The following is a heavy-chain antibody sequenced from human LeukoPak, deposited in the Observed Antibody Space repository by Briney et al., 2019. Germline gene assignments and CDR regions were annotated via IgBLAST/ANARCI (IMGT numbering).Heavy chain of an antibody. Sequence: GGSLRLSCAASGFTFSSYPMHWVRQAPGKGLEWVAVISNDGSNKYYADSVKGRFTISRDNSKNTLYLQINSLRAEDTAVYNCAKDGGLWVSAHWGDSWGRGTLVTVSS. D-gene: IGHD7-27*01. J-gene: IGHJ4*02. CDR2: ISNDGSNK. CDR1: GFTFSSYP. V-gene: IGHV3-30-3*01. CDR3: AKDGGLWVSAHWGDS.